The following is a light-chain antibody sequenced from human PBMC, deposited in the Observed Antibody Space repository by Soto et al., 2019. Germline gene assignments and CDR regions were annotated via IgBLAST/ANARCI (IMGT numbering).Light chain of an antibody. Sequence: QSALTQQPSASGSPGQSVSISCTGTSRDIGDYNYVSWYQQHPGKAPKLIIYEVSKRPSGVPDRFSASKFANTASLTVAGLQAEDEADYHCSSYAGDNTYVFGSGTKLTVL. CDR2: EVS. J-gene: IGLJ1*01. V-gene: IGLV2-8*01. CDR1: SRDIGDYNY. CDR3: SSYAGDNTYV.